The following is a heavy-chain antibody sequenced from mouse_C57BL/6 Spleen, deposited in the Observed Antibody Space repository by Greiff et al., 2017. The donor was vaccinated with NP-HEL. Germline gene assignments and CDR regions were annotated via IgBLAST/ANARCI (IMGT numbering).Heavy chain of an antibody. Sequence: EVKLQESGPGLVKPSQSLSLTCSVTGYSITSGYYWNWIRQFPGNKLEWMGYISYDGSNNYNPSLKNRISITRDTSKNQFFLKLNSVTTEDTATYYCARVLHPYFDYWGQGTTLTVSS. CDR1: GYSITSGYY. D-gene: IGHD2-12*01. J-gene: IGHJ2*01. CDR3: ARVLHPYFDY. V-gene: IGHV3-6*01. CDR2: ISYDGSN.